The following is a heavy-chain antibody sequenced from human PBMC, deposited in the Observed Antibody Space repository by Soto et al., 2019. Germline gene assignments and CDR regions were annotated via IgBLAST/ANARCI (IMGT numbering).Heavy chain of an antibody. J-gene: IGHJ4*02. CDR1: RDRVTIATYY. V-gene: IGHV4-39*01. CDR3: ASQRDGYSIDY. CDR2: VYKSGST. D-gene: IGHD4-4*01. Sequence: SDSLSLASRVSRDRVTIATYYWEWIRQPPGKGLGWLGSVYKSGSTYYNPSLKSRVTVSVDTAKNQFSLELDSVTAADTAVYYCASQRDGYSIDYWGQGSLVTAPQ.